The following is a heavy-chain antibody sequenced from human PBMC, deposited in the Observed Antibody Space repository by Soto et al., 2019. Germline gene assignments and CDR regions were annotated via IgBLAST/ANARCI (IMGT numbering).Heavy chain of an antibody. CDR2: IIPIFGTA. Sequence: GASVKVSCKASGGTFSSYAISWVRQAPGQGLEWMGGIIPIFGTANYAQKFQGRVTITADESTSTAYMELSSLRSEDTAVYYCARDPPRIAAAGTSYYYGMDVWGQGTTVTVS. J-gene: IGHJ6*02. CDR1: GGTFSSYA. V-gene: IGHV1-69*13. D-gene: IGHD6-13*01. CDR3: ARDPPRIAAAGTSYYYGMDV.